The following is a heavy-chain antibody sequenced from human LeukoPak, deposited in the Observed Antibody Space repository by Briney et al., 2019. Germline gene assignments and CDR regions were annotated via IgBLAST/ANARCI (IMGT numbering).Heavy chain of an antibody. Sequence: SETLSLTCNVSGYSISSGYYWGWIRQPPGKGLEWIGSIYHSGSTYYNPSLKSRVTISVDTSKNQFSLKLSSVTAADTAVYYCAIDQYDDVAFDAWGQGILVTVSS. CDR2: IYHSGST. CDR3: AIDQYDDVAFDA. V-gene: IGHV4-38-2*02. J-gene: IGHJ5*02. D-gene: IGHD1-1*01. CDR1: GYSISSGYY.